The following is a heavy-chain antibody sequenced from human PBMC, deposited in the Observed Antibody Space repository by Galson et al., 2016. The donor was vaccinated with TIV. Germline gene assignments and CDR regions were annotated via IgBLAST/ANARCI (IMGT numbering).Heavy chain of an antibody. D-gene: IGHD4-23*01. Sequence: SLRLSCAASGFTFSSWHMDWVRQAPGEGLEWISFITYTSATIYYADSVKGRFTVSRDNAKNSLYLQMNSLRADDTAVYYCARPGNYDGDRRGAFDLWGQGTVVTV. CDR1: GFTFSSWH. J-gene: IGHJ3*01. CDR3: ARPGNYDGDRRGAFDL. V-gene: IGHV3-48*04. CDR2: ITYTSATI.